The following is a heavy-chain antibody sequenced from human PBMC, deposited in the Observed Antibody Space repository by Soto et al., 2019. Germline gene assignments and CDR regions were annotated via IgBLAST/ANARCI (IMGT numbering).Heavy chain of an antibody. CDR2: IKSKTDGGTT. V-gene: IGHV3-15*01. CDR3: TSSDDYYGMDV. Sequence: EVQLVESGGGLVKPGGSLRLSCAASGFTFSNAWMSWVRQAPGKGLEWVGRIKSKTDGGTTDYAAPVKGRFTISRDDSKNTLYLQMNSLKTEDTAVYYCTSSDDYYGMDVWGQGTTVTVSS. J-gene: IGHJ6*02. CDR1: GFTFSNAW. D-gene: IGHD6-6*01.